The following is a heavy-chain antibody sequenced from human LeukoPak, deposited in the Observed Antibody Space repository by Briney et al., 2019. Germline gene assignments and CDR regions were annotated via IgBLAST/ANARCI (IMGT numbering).Heavy chain of an antibody. CDR3: ARDSKEGRTKFDP. CDR2: INPDGKRT. Sequence: GGSLRLSCAASGFTFGSHWMHWVRQDPGKGLVWVSSINPDGKRTTYADSVKGRFTISRDNAKNTVYLQMNSLRPDDTALYYCARDSKEGRTKFDPWGQGTLVTVSS. J-gene: IGHJ5*02. V-gene: IGHV3-74*01. D-gene: IGHD2-2*01. CDR1: GFTFGSHW.